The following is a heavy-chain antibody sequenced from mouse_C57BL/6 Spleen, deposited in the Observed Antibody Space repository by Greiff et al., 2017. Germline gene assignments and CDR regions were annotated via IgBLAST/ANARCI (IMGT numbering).Heavy chain of an antibody. Sequence: VQLMESGAELVRPGASVTLSCKASGYTFTDYEMHWVKQTPVHGLEWIGAIDPETGGTAYNQKFKGKAILTADKSSSTAYMELRSLTSEDSAVYYCTRATSYYFDYWGQGTTLTVSS. CDR2: IDPETGGT. CDR1: GYTFTDYE. V-gene: IGHV1-15*01. CDR3: TRATSYYFDY. J-gene: IGHJ2*01.